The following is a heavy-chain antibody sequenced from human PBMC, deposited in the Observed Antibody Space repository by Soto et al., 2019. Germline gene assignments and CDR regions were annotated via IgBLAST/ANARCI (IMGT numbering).Heavy chain of an antibody. D-gene: IGHD6-19*01. CDR3: VKDGPLPRRGYSSGCYFDY. CDR2: ISSNGGST. V-gene: IGHV3-64D*08. Sequence: GGALRLSCSASGFTFSSYAILWGRQAPGKGLEYVLAISSNGGSTYYADSVKGRFTISRDNSKNTLYLQMSSLRAEDTAVYYCVKDGPLPRRGYSSGCYFDYWGRGTLVTVSS. J-gene: IGHJ4*02. CDR1: GFTFSSYA.